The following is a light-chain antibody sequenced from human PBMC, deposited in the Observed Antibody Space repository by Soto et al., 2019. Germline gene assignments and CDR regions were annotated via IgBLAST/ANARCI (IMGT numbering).Light chain of an antibody. V-gene: IGKV3-11*01. Sequence: EIVLTQSPATLSLSPGERATLSCRASQSVSRDLAWYQQKLGQAPRLLIYDASTRATGIPARFSGSGSGTHFTLTISSLETEDFAGYNCHQRSHWPPGSTFGQGTRLEIK. CDR1: QSVSRD. CDR3: HQRSHWPPGST. CDR2: DAS. J-gene: IGKJ5*01.